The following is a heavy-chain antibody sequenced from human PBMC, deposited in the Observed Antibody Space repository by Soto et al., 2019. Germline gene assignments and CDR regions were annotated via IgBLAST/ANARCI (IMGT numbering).Heavy chain of an antibody. CDR3: PREDDGGDSLDV. D-gene: IGHD2-21*02. V-gene: IGHV4-30-4*08. J-gene: IGHJ6*02. CDR2: IHHSGAF. Sequence: WTWIRQSPGKGLEWIGYIHHSGAFLYNPSFKSRLTISVDTSKNQFSLHLSSVTDADTAVYFCPREDDGGDSLDVWGQGTTVTVSS.